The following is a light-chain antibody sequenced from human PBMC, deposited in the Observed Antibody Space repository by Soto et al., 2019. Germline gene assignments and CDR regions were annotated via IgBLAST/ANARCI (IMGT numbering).Light chain of an antibody. V-gene: IGKV3-20*01. Sequence: SPGTLSLSPGERATLSCRASQSVSSSYLAWYQQKPGQAPRLLICGASSRATGIPDRFSGSGSGTDFTLTISRLEPEDFAVYYCQQYGSSITFGQGTDWRL. CDR1: QSVSSSY. CDR3: QQYGSSIT. J-gene: IGKJ5*01. CDR2: GAS.